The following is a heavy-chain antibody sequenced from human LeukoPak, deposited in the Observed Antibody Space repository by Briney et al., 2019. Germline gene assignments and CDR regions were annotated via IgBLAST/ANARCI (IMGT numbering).Heavy chain of an antibody. D-gene: IGHD1-26*01. V-gene: IGHV3-48*04. CDR1: GVTFSSFS. CDR2: ISSSSRSK. J-gene: IGHJ4*02. CDR3: TSQSSGSSTRAPDF. Sequence: GGSLRLSCETSGVTFSSFSLNWVRQAPGKGLEWLSYISSSSRSKYYADSVKGRFIVSRDNAKNSLYLQMDSLRAEDTALYYCTSQSSGSSTRAPDFWGQGTLVTVSS.